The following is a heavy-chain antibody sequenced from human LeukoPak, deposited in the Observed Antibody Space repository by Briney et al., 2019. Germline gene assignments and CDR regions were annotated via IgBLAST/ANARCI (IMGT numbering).Heavy chain of an antibody. Sequence: PSETLSLTWTVSGDSISTYYWGWIRQPPGKGLEWMGYIYYSGDTNYNPSLKSRLNISVDTSKNQFSLNLTSVTAADTAVYYCARHYSYFYGPDFWGKGTLVTVSS. CDR3: ARHYSYFYGPDF. CDR2: IYYSGDT. CDR1: GDSISTYY. D-gene: IGHD3-10*01. V-gene: IGHV4-59*08. J-gene: IGHJ4*02.